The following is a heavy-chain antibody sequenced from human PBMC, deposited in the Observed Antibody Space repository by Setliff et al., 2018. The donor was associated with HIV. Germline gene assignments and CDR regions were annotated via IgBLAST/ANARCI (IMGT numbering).Heavy chain of an antibody. Sequence: SETLSLTCTVYGGSLTNHYWTWIRQPPGRGLEWIGEITDTGHTNYNSSLQSRATISLDTPRKQFSLKLTSVTASDAAVYYCARAPSCIGGNCILYYYYYSGLDAWGQGTTGTVSS. V-gene: IGHV4-34*01. CDR2: ITDTGHT. D-gene: IGHD2-15*01. CDR3: ARAPSCIGGNCILYYYYYSGLDA. J-gene: IGHJ6*02. CDR1: GGSLTNHY.